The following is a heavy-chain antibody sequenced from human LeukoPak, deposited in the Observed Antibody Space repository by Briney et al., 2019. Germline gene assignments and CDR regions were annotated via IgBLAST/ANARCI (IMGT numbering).Heavy chain of an antibody. D-gene: IGHD2-2*01. CDR1: GGTFSSYA. CDR2: IIPIFGTA. J-gene: IGHJ6*04. Sequence: SVEVSCKASGGTFSSYAISWVRQAPGQGLEWMGGIIPIFGTANYAQKFQGRVTITADESTSTAYMELSSLRSEDTAVYYCARGRVPAAMGGGGYYYYYYGMDVWGKGTTVTVSS. V-gene: IGHV1-69*01. CDR3: ARGRVPAAMGGGGYYYYYYGMDV.